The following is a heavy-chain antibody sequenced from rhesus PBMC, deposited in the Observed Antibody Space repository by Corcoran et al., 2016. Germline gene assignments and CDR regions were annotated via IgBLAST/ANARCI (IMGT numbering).Heavy chain of an antibody. D-gene: IGHD6-37*01. V-gene: IGHV4S12*01. CDR3: ASEAPGGWYDY. CDR1: GGTISRGYCY. J-gene: IGHJ4*01. Sequence: QVPLQESGTGVVKPSETLSLTCAVSGGTISRGYCYWIWIRPPPGKGLAWIGGIYSNRESNNYNPYLKSLITISEDTAKNQFSLKRSSVTATDTAGDYCASEAPGGWYDYWGQGVLVTVSS. CDR2: IYSNRESN.